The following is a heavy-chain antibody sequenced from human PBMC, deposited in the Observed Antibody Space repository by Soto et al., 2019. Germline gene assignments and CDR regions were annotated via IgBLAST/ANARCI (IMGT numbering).Heavy chain of an antibody. J-gene: IGHJ3*02. Sequence: QVQLQESGPGLVKPSQTLSLTCTVSGGSISSGDYYWSWIRQPPGKGLEWIGYIYYSGSTYYNPSLKSRVTISVDTSKNQCSLKLSSVTAADTAVYYCARDIVVVPAPPSAFDIWGQGTMVTVSS. V-gene: IGHV4-30-4*01. D-gene: IGHD2-2*01. CDR3: ARDIVVVPAPPSAFDI. CDR1: GGSISSGDYY. CDR2: IYYSGST.